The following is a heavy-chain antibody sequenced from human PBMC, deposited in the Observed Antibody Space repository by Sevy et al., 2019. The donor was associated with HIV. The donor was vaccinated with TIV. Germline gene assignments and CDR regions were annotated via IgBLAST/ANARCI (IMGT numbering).Heavy chain of an antibody. Sequence: GGSLRLSCAVSGFSFSNYWMSWVRQAPGKGLEWVANIKEDGSEKHYVDPVKGRFTISRDNTKNSLFLQMNSMRAEDTALYYCAGYNNLGYWGQGTLVTVSS. CDR3: AGYNNLGY. CDR1: GFSFSNYW. D-gene: IGHD1-1*01. J-gene: IGHJ4*02. V-gene: IGHV3-7*01. CDR2: IKEDGSEK.